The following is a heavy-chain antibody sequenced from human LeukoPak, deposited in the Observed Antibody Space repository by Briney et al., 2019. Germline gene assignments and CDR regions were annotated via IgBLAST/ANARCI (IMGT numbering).Heavy chain of an antibody. CDR2: IYPGDSDT. D-gene: IGHD6-19*01. Sequence: PGESLKISCQGSGYSFTSYWIGWVRQMPGKGLEWMGIIYPGDSDTRYSPSFQGQVTISADKSISTAYLQWSSLKASDTAMYYCARAPLYSSGWYLVGDRQSSGGAIDYWGQGTLVTVSP. CDR1: GYSFTSYW. V-gene: IGHV5-51*01. J-gene: IGHJ4*02. CDR3: ARAPLYSSGWYLVGDRQSSGGAIDY.